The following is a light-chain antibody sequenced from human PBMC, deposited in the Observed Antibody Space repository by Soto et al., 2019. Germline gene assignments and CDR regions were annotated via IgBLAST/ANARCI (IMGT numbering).Light chain of an antibody. CDR2: GAS. Sequence: EIGMTQSPATLSVSPGERATLSCRASQSVFSNLAWSQQKPGQAPRLLIYGASTRATGIPARFSGSGSGTEFTLNISSLQSEDFAVYYCKQYNEWLLTFGGGTKVDIK. V-gene: IGKV3D-15*01. CDR3: KQYNEWLLT. CDR1: QSVFSN. J-gene: IGKJ4*01.